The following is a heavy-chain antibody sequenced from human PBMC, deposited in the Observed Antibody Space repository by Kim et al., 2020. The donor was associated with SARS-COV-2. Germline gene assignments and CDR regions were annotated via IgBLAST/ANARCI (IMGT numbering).Heavy chain of an antibody. CDR1: GGSISSSSYY. CDR2: IYYSGST. V-gene: IGHV4-39*01. D-gene: IGHD3-10*01. J-gene: IGHJ6*02. Sequence: SETLSLTCTVSGGSISSSSYYWGWIRQPPGKGLEWIGSIYYSGSTYYNPSLKSRVTISVDTSKNQFSLKLSSVTAAVTAVYYCARQNYYGSGSYYQLYYYYGMDVWGQGTTVTVSS. CDR3: ARQNYYGSGSYYQLYYYYGMDV.